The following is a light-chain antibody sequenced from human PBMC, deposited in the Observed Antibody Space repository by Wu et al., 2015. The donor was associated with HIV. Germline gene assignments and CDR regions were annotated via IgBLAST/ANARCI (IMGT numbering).Light chain of an antibody. CDR2: DAS. CDR1: QSVSSSY. V-gene: IGKV3-20*01. CDR3: QQYGDSPWT. J-gene: IGKJ1*01. Sequence: EIVLTQSPGTLSLSPGERATLSCRASQSVSSSYLAWYKQRTGQPPRLLIYDASNRATGIPDRFSGSGSGTDFTLSISRLEPEDFAVYHCQQYGDSPWTFGQGTKVE.